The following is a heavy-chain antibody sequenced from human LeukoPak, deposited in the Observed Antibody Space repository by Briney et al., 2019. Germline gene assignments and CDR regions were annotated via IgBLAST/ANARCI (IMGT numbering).Heavy chain of an antibody. V-gene: IGHV4-38-2*02. Sequence: SETLSLTCTVSGYSISSGYYWGWIRQPPGKGLEWIGSIYHSGITYYNPSLKSRVTISVDTSKNQFSLKLSSVTATDTAVYYCARDRIAVAVPDYWGQGTLVTVSS. CDR2: IYHSGIT. D-gene: IGHD6-19*01. J-gene: IGHJ4*02. CDR1: GYSISSGYY. CDR3: ARDRIAVAVPDY.